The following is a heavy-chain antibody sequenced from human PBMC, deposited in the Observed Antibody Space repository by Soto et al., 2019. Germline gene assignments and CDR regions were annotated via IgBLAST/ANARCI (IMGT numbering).Heavy chain of an antibody. D-gene: IGHD3-16*02. CDR2: ISAYNGNT. V-gene: IGHV1-18*01. CDR1: GYTFTSYS. CDR3: ARDMITFGGVIVIASGLFDY. J-gene: IGHJ4*02. Sequence: ASVKVSCKASGYTFTSYSISWVRQAPGQGLEWMGWISAYNGNTNYAQKLQGRVTMTTDTSTSTAYMELRSLRSDDTAVYYCARDMITFGGVIVIASGLFDYWGQGTLVTVSS.